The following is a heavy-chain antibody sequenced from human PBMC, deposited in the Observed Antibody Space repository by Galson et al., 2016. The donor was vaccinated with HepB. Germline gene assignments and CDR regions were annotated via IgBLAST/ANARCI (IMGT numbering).Heavy chain of an antibody. J-gene: IGHJ3*02. D-gene: IGHD2-15*01. Sequence: SLRLSCAASGFTFSSYWMTWVRQAPGKGLEWVANIKQDGLEKYHVDSVKGRITISRDNAKNSLYRQMNSLRAEDTAVYYCARDSGFCSGGSCYGDAFDIWGQGTMVTVSS. CDR1: GFTFSSYW. V-gene: IGHV3-7*01. CDR3: ARDSGFCSGGSCYGDAFDI. CDR2: IKQDGLEK.